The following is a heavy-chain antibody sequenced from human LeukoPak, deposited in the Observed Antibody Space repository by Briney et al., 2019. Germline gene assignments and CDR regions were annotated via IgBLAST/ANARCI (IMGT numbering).Heavy chain of an antibody. CDR3: ARLGGYGSYYFDY. CDR2: IKQDGSEK. Sequence: PGGSLRLSCAASGFTFSSYWRSWVRQAPGKGLEWVANIKQDGSEKYYVDSVKGRFTISRDNAKNSLYLQMNSLRAEDTAVYYCARLGGYGSYYFDYWGQGTLVTASS. D-gene: IGHD5-12*01. V-gene: IGHV3-7*01. CDR1: GFTFSSYW. J-gene: IGHJ4*02.